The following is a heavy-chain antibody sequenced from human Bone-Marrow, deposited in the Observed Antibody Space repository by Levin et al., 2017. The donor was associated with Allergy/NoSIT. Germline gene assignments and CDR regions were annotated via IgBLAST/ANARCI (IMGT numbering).Heavy chain of an antibody. J-gene: IGHJ4*02. CDR3: ARIREATVTTTLDY. V-gene: IGHV5-51*01. CDR1: GYSFTTYW. Sequence: KVSCKGSGYSFTTYWIAWVRQMPGKGLDWMGIIYPRDSDTRYSLSFQGQVTISADKSISTAYVQWSSLRASDAAIYYCARIREATVTTTLDYWGQGTLVTVSS. D-gene: IGHD4-17*01. CDR2: IYPRDSDT.